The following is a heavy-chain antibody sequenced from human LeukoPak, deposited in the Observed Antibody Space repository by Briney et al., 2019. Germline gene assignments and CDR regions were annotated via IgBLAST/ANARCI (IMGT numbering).Heavy chain of an antibody. J-gene: IGHJ6*02. D-gene: IGHD6-19*01. Sequence: GGSLRLSCAASGFTFSSYAMSWVRQAPGKGLEWVSAISGSGGSTYYADSVKGRFTISRDNSKNMLYLQMNSLKTEDTAVYYCAAVEGWLVRGIYGMDVWGQGTTVTVSS. CDR2: ISGSGGST. V-gene: IGHV3-23*01. CDR1: GFTFSSYA. CDR3: AAVEGWLVRGIYGMDV.